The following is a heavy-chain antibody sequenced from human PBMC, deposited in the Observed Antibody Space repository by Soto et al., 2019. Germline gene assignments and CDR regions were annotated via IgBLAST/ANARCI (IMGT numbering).Heavy chain of an antibody. Sequence: PSETLSLTCAVYGGSFSGYYWSWIRQPPGKGLEWIGEINHSGSTNYNPSLKSRVTISVDTSKNQFSLKLSSVTAADTAVYYCARAPMVVSHRTFDYWGQGTLVTVSS. CDR1: GGSFSGYY. D-gene: IGHD2-21*01. V-gene: IGHV4-34*01. CDR3: ARAPMVVSHRTFDY. CDR2: INHSGST. J-gene: IGHJ4*02.